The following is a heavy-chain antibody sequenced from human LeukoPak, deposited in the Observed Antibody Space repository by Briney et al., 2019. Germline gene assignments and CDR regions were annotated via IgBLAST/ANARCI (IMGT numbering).Heavy chain of an antibody. Sequence: SQTLSLTCAISGDSVSRNDAGWNWIRQSPWRGLEWLGRIYYRSQWYGDDAPSVKGRITINPDTAKNQFSLQLNSVTPEDTALYYCAGVWSPPYTSSWPYYFDYWGQGTLVTVSS. CDR1: GDSVSRNDAG. V-gene: IGHV6-1*01. CDR3: AGVWSPPYTSSWPYYFDY. CDR2: IYYRSQWYG. D-gene: IGHD6-13*01. J-gene: IGHJ4*02.